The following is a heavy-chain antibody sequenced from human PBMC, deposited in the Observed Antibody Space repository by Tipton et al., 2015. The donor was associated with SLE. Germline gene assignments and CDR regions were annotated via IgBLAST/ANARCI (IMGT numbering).Heavy chain of an antibody. Sequence: TLSLTCTVSGYSISSGYYWGWIRQPPGKGLEWIGEINHSGSTNYNPSLKSRVTISVDTSKNQFSLKLSSVTAADTAVYYCAGGSSWLLFDYWGQGTLVTVSS. V-gene: IGHV4-38-2*02. CDR3: AGGSSWLLFDY. D-gene: IGHD6-13*01. J-gene: IGHJ4*02. CDR1: GYSISSGYY. CDR2: INHSGST.